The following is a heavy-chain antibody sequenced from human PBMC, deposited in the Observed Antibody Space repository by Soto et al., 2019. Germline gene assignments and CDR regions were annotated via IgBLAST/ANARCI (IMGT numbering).Heavy chain of an antibody. Sequence: TSETLSLTCTVSGGSISSGGYYWSWIRQHPGKGLEWIGYIYYSGSTYYNPSLKSRVTISVDTSKNQFSLKLSSATAADTAVYYCAREIYYYGSGSYYFDYWGQGTLVTVSS. CDR3: AREIYYYGSGSYYFDY. J-gene: IGHJ4*02. D-gene: IGHD3-10*01. V-gene: IGHV4-31*03. CDR1: GGSISSGGYY. CDR2: IYYSGST.